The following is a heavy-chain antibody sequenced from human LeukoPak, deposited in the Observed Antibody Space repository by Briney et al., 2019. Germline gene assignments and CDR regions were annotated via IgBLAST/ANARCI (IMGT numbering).Heavy chain of an antibody. J-gene: IGHJ4*02. V-gene: IGHV3-53*01. D-gene: IGHD3-10*01. CDR1: GVTVSSNY. CDR2: IYSGGST. CDR3: ARPRSVGLWSPFDS. Sequence: GGSLRLSCAASGVTVSSNYMSWVRQAPGKGLEWVSVIYSGGSTYYADSVKGRFTISRDNSENTLYLQMNSLRAEDTAVYYCARPRSVGLWSPFDSWGQGTLVTVS.